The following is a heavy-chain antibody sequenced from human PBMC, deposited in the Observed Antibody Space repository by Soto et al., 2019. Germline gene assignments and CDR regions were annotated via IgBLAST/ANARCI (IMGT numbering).Heavy chain of an antibody. Sequence: SVKVSCKASGLTFTSSAVQWVRQARGQRLEWIGWIVVGSGNTNYAQKFQERVTITRDMSTSTAYMELSSLRSEDTAVYYCAAASESSGSYSDWGQGTLVTVSS. CDR2: IVVGSGNT. J-gene: IGHJ4*02. CDR3: AAASESSGSYSD. CDR1: GLTFTSSA. D-gene: IGHD3-10*01. V-gene: IGHV1-58*01.